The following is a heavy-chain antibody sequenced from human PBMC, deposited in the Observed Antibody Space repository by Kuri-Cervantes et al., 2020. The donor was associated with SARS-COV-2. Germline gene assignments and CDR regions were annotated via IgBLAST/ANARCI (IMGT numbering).Heavy chain of an antibody. Sequence: GESLKISCAASGFTFSSYNMNWVRQAPGKGLEWVSSISSSRNYIYYADSVRGRFTISRDNAKNSLYLQMNSLRAEDTAVYYCARDYKVGYTIFGVVISGGAFDIWGQGTMVTVSS. V-gene: IGHV3-21*01. CDR2: ISSSRNYI. D-gene: IGHD3-3*01. CDR3: ARDYKVGYTIFGVVISGGAFDI. CDR1: GFTFSSYN. J-gene: IGHJ3*02.